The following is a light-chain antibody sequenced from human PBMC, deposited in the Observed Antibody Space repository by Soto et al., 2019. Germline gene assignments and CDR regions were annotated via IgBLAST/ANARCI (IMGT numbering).Light chain of an antibody. J-gene: IGKJ2*01. V-gene: IGKV1-39*01. CDR2: AAS. Sequence: DIQMTQSPSSLSASVGDRVTITCRASQSISSYLHWYQQKPGKAPKLLIYAASSLQSGVPSRFSGSGSGTDFTLTISSLQPEDFATYYCQQSYSNPQTFGQGTKLEIK. CDR3: QQSYSNPQT. CDR1: QSISSY.